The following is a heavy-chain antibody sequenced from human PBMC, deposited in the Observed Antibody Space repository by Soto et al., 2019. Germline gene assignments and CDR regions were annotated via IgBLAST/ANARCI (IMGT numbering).Heavy chain of an antibody. CDR1: GFTFSSYG. D-gene: IGHD5-18*01. CDR2: ISYDGSNK. CDR3: AKSSSYGYDSVYFDY. V-gene: IGHV3-30*18. Sequence: PVGPLRLSCSASGFTFSSYGMHWVRQAPGKGLEWVAVISYDGSNKYYADSVKGRFTISRDNSKNTLYLQMNSLRAEDTAVYYCAKSSSYGYDSVYFDYWGQGTLVTVSS. J-gene: IGHJ4*02.